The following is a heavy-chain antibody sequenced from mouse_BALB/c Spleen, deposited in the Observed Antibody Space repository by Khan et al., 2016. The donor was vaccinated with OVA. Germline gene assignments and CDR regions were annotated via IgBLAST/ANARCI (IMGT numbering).Heavy chain of an antibody. CDR2: ISPGSGDT. CDR1: GYTFTDYY. V-gene: IGHV1-77*01. CDR3: EGRNYCGYTFAY. J-gene: IGHJ3*01. D-gene: IGHD1-2*01. Sequence: QVQLQQPGAELARPGASVKLSCKASGYTFTDYYINWVKQRTGQGLEWIGEISPGSGDTFYNEKFKGKATLTADKSSSTAYMQLSSLTSEASAVYFGEGRNYCGYTFAYGGQGTLVTVSA.